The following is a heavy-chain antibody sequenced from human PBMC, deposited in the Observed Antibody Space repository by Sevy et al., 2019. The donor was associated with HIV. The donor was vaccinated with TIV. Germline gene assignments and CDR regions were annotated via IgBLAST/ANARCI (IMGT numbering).Heavy chain of an antibody. CDR3: ARDKTLFDY. Sequence: RGSLRLSCAASGFTFSSYGMHWVRQAPGKGLVWVSRINSDGSSTNYADAVKGGFTISRDNAKNTRYLQVNSLRAEDTAVYYCARDKTLFDYWGQGTLVTVSS. V-gene: IGHV3-74*01. J-gene: IGHJ4*02. CDR2: INSDGSST. CDR1: GFTFSSYG.